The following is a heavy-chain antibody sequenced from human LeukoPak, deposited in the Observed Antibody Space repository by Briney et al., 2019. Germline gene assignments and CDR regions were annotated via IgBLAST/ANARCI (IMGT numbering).Heavy chain of an antibody. D-gene: IGHD4-17*01. V-gene: IGHV3-66*01. Sequence: GGSLRLSCAASGFTVSSNYMSWVRQAPGKGLEWVSVIYNSGSTYYADSVKGRFTISRDNSKNTLYLQMNSLRVEDTAVYYCARDGLDNGDFDYWGQGTLVTV. CDR2: IYNSGST. CDR1: GFTVSSNY. J-gene: IGHJ4*02. CDR3: ARDGLDNGDFDY.